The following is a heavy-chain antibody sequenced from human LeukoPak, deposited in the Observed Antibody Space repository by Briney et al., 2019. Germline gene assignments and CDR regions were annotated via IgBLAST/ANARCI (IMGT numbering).Heavy chain of an antibody. CDR1: GFTFSDYY. J-gene: IGHJ4*02. V-gene: IGHV3-11*01. Sequence: GGSLRLSCAASGFTFSDYYMSWIRQAPGKGREGVSYISSSGSTIYYADSVKGRFTISRDNAKNSLYLQMNSLRAEDTAVYYCARVDCSGGSCYSSFSYYFDYWGQGTLVTVSS. D-gene: IGHD2-15*01. CDR2: ISSSGSTI. CDR3: ARVDCSGGSCYSSFSYYFDY.